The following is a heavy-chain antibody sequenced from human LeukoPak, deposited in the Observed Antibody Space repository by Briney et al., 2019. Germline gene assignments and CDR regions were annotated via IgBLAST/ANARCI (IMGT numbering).Heavy chain of an antibody. D-gene: IGHD2-21*02. CDR2: IKTDGSTT. Sequence: PGGSLRLSCAVSGFTFSSSWMHWVRQAPGKGLVWASHIKTDGSTTAYADSVKGRFTISRDNAKNTPYLQMNSLRAEDTALYYCVKDLENCGGDCYLLQFWGQGTLVTVSS. CDR1: GFTFSSSW. CDR3: VKDLENCGGDCYLLQF. J-gene: IGHJ4*02. V-gene: IGHV3-74*01.